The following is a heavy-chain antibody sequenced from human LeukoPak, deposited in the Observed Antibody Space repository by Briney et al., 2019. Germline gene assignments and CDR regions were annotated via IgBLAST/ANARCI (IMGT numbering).Heavy chain of an antibody. CDR2: ISAYNGNT. D-gene: IGHD3-3*01. CDR3: AGHYDFWSGYYALDY. V-gene: IGHV1-18*01. J-gene: IGHJ4*02. Sequence: ASVKVSCKASGYTFTSYGISWVRQAPGQGLECMGWISAYNGNTNYAQKRQGRVTITTDTSTSTAYMALRSLRSDDTAVYYCAGHYDFWSGYYALDYWGQGTLVTVSS. CDR1: GYTFTSYG.